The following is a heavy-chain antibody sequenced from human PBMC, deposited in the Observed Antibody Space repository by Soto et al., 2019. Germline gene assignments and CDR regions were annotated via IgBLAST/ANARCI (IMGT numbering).Heavy chain of an antibody. CDR3: ARDPRPIAVAGTGAGDDAFDI. CDR1: GYTFTSYG. CDR2: ISAYNGNT. J-gene: IGHJ3*02. V-gene: IGHV1-18*01. D-gene: IGHD6-19*01. Sequence: ASVKVSCKASGYTFTSYGISWVRQAPGQGLEWMGWISAYNGNTNYAQKLQGRVTMTTDTSTSTAYMELRSLRSDDTAVYYCARDPRPIAVAGTGAGDDAFDIWGQGTMVTVSS.